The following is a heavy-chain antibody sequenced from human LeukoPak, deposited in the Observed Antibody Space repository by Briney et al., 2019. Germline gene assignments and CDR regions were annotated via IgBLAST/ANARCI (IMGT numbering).Heavy chain of an antibody. J-gene: IGHJ4*02. V-gene: IGHV3-23*01. CDR1: GFTFSSYA. Sequence: QSGGTLRLSCAASGFTFSSYAMSWVRQAPGKGLEWVSAISGSGGSTYYADSVKGRFTISRDNSKNTLYLQMNSLRAEDTAVYYCAKWDYYYGSGSRTFDYWGQGTLVTVSS. CDR2: ISGSGGST. D-gene: IGHD3-10*01. CDR3: AKWDYYYGSGSRTFDY.